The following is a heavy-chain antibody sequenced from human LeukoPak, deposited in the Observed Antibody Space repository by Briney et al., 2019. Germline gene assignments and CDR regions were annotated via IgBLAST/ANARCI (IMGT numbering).Heavy chain of an antibody. CDR1: GFTFDDYA. CDR3: AKDTSDSGSSGDAFDI. J-gene: IGHJ3*02. D-gene: IGHD1-26*01. V-gene: IGHV3-9*03. Sequence: GGSLRLSCAASGFTFDDYAMHWVRQAPGKGLEWVSGISWNSGSIGYADSVKGRFTISRDNAKNSLYLQMNSLRAEDMALYYCAKDTSDSGSSGDAFDIWGQGTMVTVSS. CDR2: ISWNSGSI.